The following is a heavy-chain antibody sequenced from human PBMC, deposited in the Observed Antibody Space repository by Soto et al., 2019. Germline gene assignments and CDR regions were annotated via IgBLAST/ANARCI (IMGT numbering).Heavy chain of an antibody. D-gene: IGHD3-10*01. J-gene: IGHJ5*02. CDR3: ARNHPTSYYYVSGSYPNWFDP. CDR1: GGSFSGYY. Sequence: PSETLSLTCAVYGGSFSGYYWSWIRQPPGKGLEWIGEINHSGSTNYNPSLKSRVTISVDTSKNQFSLKLSSVTAADTAVYYCARNHPTSYYYVSGSYPNWFDPWGQGTLVTVSS. V-gene: IGHV4-34*01. CDR2: INHSGST.